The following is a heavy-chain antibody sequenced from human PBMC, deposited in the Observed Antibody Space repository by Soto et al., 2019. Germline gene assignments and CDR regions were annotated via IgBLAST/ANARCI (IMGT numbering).Heavy chain of an antibody. J-gene: IGHJ4*02. CDR1: GGTFSSYA. CDR2: VIPIFGTA. V-gene: IGHV1-69*12. D-gene: IGHD5-18*01. Sequence: QVQLVQSGAEVTKPGSSMKVSCKASGGTFSSYAISWVRQAPGQGLEWMGGVIPIFGTANYAKKFQGRVTITADESTSTADMELSSLCSEDTAVYYFTIRDTAMDWYWGQGTLVTVSS. CDR3: TIRDTAMDWY.